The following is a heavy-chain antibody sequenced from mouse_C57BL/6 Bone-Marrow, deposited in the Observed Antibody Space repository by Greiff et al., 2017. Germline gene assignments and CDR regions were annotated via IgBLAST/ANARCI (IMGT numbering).Heavy chain of an antibody. CDR3: ARWPWYFPAY. D-gene: IGHD2-1*01. Sequence: QVQLQQSGPELVKPGASVKISCKASGYAFSSSWMNWVKQRPGKGLEWIGRIYPGDGDPNYNGKFKGKGTLTADKSSSTAYMQLSSLTSEDSAVYFCARWPWYFPAYWGQGTLVTVSA. V-gene: IGHV1-82*01. CDR1: GYAFSSSW. CDR2: IYPGDGDP. J-gene: IGHJ3*01.